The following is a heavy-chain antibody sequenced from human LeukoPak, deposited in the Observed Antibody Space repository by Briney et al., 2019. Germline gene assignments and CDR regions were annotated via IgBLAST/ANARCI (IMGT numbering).Heavy chain of an antibody. J-gene: IGHJ4*02. V-gene: IGHV1-2*02. D-gene: IGHD6-19*01. CDR3: ARGRSTGLAVGDLI. CDR1: GYNFIAYY. CDR2: INSHGGGT. Sequence: ASVKVSCKASGYNFIAYYVHWVRQAPGQGLEWMGWINSHGGGTNYAQKYQGRVTMTRDTSISTLYMELSDLRPDDTAVYFCARGRSTGLAVGDLIWGQGTLITVSS.